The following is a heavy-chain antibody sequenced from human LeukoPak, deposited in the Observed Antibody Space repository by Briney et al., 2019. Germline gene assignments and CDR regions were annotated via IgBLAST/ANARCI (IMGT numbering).Heavy chain of an antibody. Sequence: PSETLSLTCTVSGGSIGSYYWSWIRQPPGKGLEWIGYIYYSGSTNYNPSLKSRVTISVDTSKNQFSLELSSVASADTAVYYCARDLIAGVGYWGQGTLVTVSS. J-gene: IGHJ4*02. V-gene: IGHV4-59*01. CDR2: IYYSGST. CDR3: ARDLIAGVGY. D-gene: IGHD6-13*01. CDR1: GGSIGSYY.